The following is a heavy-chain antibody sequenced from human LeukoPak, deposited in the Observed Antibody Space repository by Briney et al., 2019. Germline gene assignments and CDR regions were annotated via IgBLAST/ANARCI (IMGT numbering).Heavy chain of an antibody. CDR1: GFTFSSYA. CDR2: ISYDGSNK. J-gene: IGHJ5*02. CDR3: ARSSLGLRYNWFDP. V-gene: IGHV3-30*04. D-gene: IGHD5-12*01. Sequence: GGSLRLSCAASGFTFSSYAMHWVRQAPGKGLEWVAVISYDGSNKYYADSVKGRFTVSRDNSKNTLYLQMNSLRAEDTAVYYCARSSLGLRYNWFDPWGQGTLVTVSS.